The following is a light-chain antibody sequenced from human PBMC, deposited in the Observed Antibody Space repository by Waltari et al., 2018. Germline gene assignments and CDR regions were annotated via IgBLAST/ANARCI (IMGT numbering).Light chain of an antibody. J-gene: IGLJ3*02. Sequence: QSALTQPASVSGSPGQSITISCTGPSSDVGAFNYVSWYQQYPGKAPKLMTYDVSKRPSGVSTRFSGSKSGNTTSLTISGLQAEDEADYYCSSYASSNTWVFGGGTKLTVL. CDR3: SSYASSNTWV. V-gene: IGLV2-14*01. CDR1: SSDVGAFNY. CDR2: DVS.